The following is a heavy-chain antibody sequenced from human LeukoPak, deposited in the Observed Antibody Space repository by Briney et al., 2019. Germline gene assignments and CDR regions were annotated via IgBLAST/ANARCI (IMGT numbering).Heavy chain of an antibody. CDR2: IYYSGST. D-gene: IGHD6-13*01. V-gene: IGHV4-39*01. CDR1: GFSLSTSGMC. J-gene: IGHJ4*02. Sequence: SGPTLVNPTQTLTLTCTFSGFSLSTSGMCVSWIRQPPGKGLEWIGSIYYSGSTYYNPSLKSRVTISVDTSKNQFSLKLSSVTAADTAVYYCARHPPKYSSSWYVNGFDYWGQGTLVTVSS. CDR3: ARHPPKYSSSWYVNGFDY.